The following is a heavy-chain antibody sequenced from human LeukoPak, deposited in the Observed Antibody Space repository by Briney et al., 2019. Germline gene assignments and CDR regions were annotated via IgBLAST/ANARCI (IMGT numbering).Heavy chain of an antibody. Sequence: GGSLRLSCAASGFTFSIYAMSWVRQAPGKGLEWVSVISGSGGSTEYADSVKGRFTISRDNSKNTLYLQMNSLRAEDTAVYYCAKDGRSVGATGEYFDYWGQGTLVTVSS. CDR3: AKDGRSVGATGEYFDY. V-gene: IGHV3-23*01. CDR1: GFTFSIYA. D-gene: IGHD1-26*01. J-gene: IGHJ4*02. CDR2: ISGSGGST.